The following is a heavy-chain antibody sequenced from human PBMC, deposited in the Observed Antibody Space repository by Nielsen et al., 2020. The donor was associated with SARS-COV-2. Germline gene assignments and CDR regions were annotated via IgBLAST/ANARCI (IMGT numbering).Heavy chain of an antibody. D-gene: IGHD5-12*01. V-gene: IGHV3-21*01. CDR1: GFTFSSYS. Sequence: GESLKISCAASGFTFSSYSMNWVRQAPGKGLEWVSSISSSSSYIYYADSVKGRFTISRDNAKNSLYLQMNSLRAEDTAVYYCARARSGYEHFDYWGQGTLVTVSS. CDR2: ISSSSSYI. J-gene: IGHJ4*02. CDR3: ARARSGYEHFDY.